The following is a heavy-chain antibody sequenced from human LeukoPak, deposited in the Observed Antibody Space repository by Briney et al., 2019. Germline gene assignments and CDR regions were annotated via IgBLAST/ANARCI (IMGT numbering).Heavy chain of an antibody. D-gene: IGHD3-22*01. J-gene: IGHJ4*02. V-gene: IGHV3-7*01. Sequence: GGSLRLSCAASGFTFSSYWMTWVRQAPGKGLEWVANIKQDGSAKYYVDSLRGRFSISRDNVKNSLFLQMNSLSDDDTGVYYCARCPYDSTGYYSVPSHLDYWGQGTLVTVSS. CDR3: ARCPYDSTGYYSVPSHLDY. CDR2: IKQDGSAK. CDR1: GFTFSSYW.